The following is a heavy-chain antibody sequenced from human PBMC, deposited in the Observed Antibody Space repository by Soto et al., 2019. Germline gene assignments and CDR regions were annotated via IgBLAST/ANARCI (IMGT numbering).Heavy chain of an antibody. CDR2: ISYDARNT. CDR3: ARPGSGYDVLTGQYFYYFHTVDV. D-gene: IGHD3-9*01. V-gene: IGHV3-30*04. J-gene: IGHJ6*02. CDR1: GFLFNTYA. Sequence: GGSLRLSCTASGFLFNTYAMHWVRQAPGKGLEWVAVISYDARNTYYTDSVKGRFTISRDNSKNALYLQMDSLRPEDTAVYYCARPGSGYDVLTGQYFYYFHTVDVWGQGTTVTVSS.